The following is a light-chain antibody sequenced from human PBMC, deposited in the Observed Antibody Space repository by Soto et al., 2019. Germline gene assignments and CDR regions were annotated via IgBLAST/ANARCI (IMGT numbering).Light chain of an antibody. J-gene: IGLJ1*01. V-gene: IGLV2-8*01. Sequence: QSVLTQPPSASGSPGQSVAISCTGTSSDVGGYNYVSWYQRHPGKAPKLMIYEVNKRPSGVPDRFSGSKSGNTASLTVSGLTAEDEADYYCSSYAGSSNVFGTGTKVTVL. CDR1: SSDVGGYNY. CDR3: SSYAGSSNV. CDR2: EVN.